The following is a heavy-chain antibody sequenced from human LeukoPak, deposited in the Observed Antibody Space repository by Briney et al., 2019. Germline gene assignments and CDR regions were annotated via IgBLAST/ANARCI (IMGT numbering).Heavy chain of an antibody. V-gene: IGHV3-23*01. J-gene: IGHJ6*02. CDR2: ISGSGGNT. D-gene: IGHD4-23*01. CDR1: GFIFNNYA. CDR3: AKDGGYGGNSVLPYSYYGMDV. Sequence: PGGSLRLSCVVSGFIFNNYAMSWGRQAPGKRLEWVSAISGSGGNTYNADSVKGRFTISRDNSKNTLYLQMNSLRAEDTAVYYCAKDGGYGGNSVLPYSYYGMDVWGQGTTVTVSS.